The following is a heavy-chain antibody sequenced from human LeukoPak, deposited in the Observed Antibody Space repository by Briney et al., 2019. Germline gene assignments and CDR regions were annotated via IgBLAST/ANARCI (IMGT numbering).Heavy chain of an antibody. Sequence: GGSLRLSCAASGFTVSSNYMSWVRQAPGKGLEWVSSIGSSSSYIYYADSVKGRFTISRDNAKNSLSLQMNSLRAEDTSVYYCARASGWYERGPDYYYYYMDVWGKGTTVTVSS. V-gene: IGHV3-21*01. CDR1: GFTVSSNY. D-gene: IGHD6-19*01. J-gene: IGHJ6*03. CDR2: IGSSSSYI. CDR3: ARASGWYERGPDYYYYYMDV.